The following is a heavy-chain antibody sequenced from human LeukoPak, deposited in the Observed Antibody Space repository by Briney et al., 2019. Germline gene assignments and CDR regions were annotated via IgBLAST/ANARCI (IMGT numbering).Heavy chain of an antibody. D-gene: IGHD5-18*01. Sequence: SVKVSCKASGYTFTSYYMHWVRQAPGQGLEWMGGIIPIFGTANYAQKFQGRVTITADESTSTAYMELSGLRSEDTAVYYCARDGRGGYSYGYPSGFDYWGQGTLVTVSS. CDR2: IIPIFGTA. V-gene: IGHV1-69*13. CDR1: GYTFTSYY. J-gene: IGHJ4*02. CDR3: ARDGRGGYSYGYPSGFDY.